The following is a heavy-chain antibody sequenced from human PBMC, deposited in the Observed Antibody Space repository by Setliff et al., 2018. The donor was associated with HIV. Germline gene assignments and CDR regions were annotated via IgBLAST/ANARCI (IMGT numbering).Heavy chain of an antibody. Sequence: SVKVSCKASGGTFSSYAISWVRQAPGQGLEWMGGIIPLSEITTYTPKFQGRVTLTADESTATAYMELRSLRPDDTAIYYCARERVQCTDDCYHFHDWGQGTRVTVSS. CDR3: ARERVQCTDDCYHFHD. CDR1: GGTFSSYA. D-gene: IGHD2-21*02. CDR2: IIPLSEIT. V-gene: IGHV1-69*10. J-gene: IGHJ1*01.